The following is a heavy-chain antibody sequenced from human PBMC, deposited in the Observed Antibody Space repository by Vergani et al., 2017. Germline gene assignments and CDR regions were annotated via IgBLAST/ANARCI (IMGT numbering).Heavy chain of an antibody. Sequence: EVQLVESGGGLVKPGGSLRLSCAASGFTFSSYSMNWVRQAPGKGLELVSSISSSSSYIYYADSVKGRFTISRDNAKNSLYLQMNSLRAEDTAVYYCARDPGGLERLELVLEWGQGTLVTVS. D-gene: IGHD1-1*01. CDR3: ARDPGGLERLELVLE. V-gene: IGHV3-21*01. CDR2: ISSSSSYI. J-gene: IGHJ4*02. CDR1: GFTFSSYS.